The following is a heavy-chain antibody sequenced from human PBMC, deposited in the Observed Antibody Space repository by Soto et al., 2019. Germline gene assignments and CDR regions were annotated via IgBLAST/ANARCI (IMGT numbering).Heavy chain of an antibody. D-gene: IGHD4-17*01. CDR3: ARRYGVYFDY. J-gene: IGHJ4*02. Sequence: SETLSLTCTVSGVSFSSYYWSWIRQPPGKGLEWIGYIYYSGSTNYNPSLKSRVTISVDTSKNQFSLKLSSVTAADTAVYYCARRYGVYFDYWGQGTLVTVSS. V-gene: IGHV4-59*08. CDR2: IYYSGST. CDR1: GVSFSSYY.